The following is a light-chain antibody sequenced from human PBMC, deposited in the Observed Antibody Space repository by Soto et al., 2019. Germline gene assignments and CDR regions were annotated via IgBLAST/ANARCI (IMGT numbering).Light chain of an antibody. CDR2: SAS. CDR3: QQYDIWSLWT. J-gene: IGKJ5*01. V-gene: IGKV3D-15*01. Sequence: EVVLTQSPGTLSLSPGEGATVSCRVSQSINSKSLVWYQRKFGQAPRLLIYSASTRATGIPARFSGSGPGTEFTLTISSLQSEDFAVYFCQQYDIWSLWTFGQGTRLEIK. CDR1: QSINSKS.